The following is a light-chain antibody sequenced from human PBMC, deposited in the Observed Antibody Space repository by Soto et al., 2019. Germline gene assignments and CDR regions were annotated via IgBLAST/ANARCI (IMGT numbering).Light chain of an antibody. CDR2: EVS. J-gene: IGLJ3*02. Sequence: QSVLTQPASVSGSPGQSITISCTGTSNDVGCYNYVSWYQQHPGKAPKLMIYEVSNWPSGVSNRFSGSKSGNTASLTISGLQAEDEADYYCSSYTNSNTQVFGGGTKLTVL. V-gene: IGLV2-14*01. CDR3: SSYTNSNTQV. CDR1: SNDVGCYNY.